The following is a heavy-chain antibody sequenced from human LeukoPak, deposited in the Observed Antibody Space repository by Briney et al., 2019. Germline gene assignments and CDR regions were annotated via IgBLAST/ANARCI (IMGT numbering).Heavy chain of an antibody. J-gene: IGHJ4*02. D-gene: IGHD6-13*01. Sequence: GGSLRLSCAASGFTFSRYWMHWVRQAPGKGLMWVSRISPDGSTTLYADSVKGRFTISRDNAKNTLHLQMNSLRAEDTAVYYCAREYSRWFDYWGQGTLVTVSS. CDR3: AREYSRWFDY. V-gene: IGHV3-74*03. CDR2: ISPDGSTT. CDR1: GFTFSRYW.